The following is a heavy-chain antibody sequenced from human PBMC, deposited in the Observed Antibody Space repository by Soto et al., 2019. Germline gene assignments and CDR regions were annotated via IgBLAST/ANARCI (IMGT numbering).Heavy chain of an antibody. Sequence: QLQLQESGSGLVKPSQTLSLTCAVSGGSISSGGYSWSWIRQPPGKGLEWIGYIYHSGSTYYNPALKRRVAIAVDRSKNQFSLKLSSVTAADTAVYYCAAGGGLPRYYWGQGTLVTVSS. D-gene: IGHD5-12*01. J-gene: IGHJ4*02. CDR1: GGSISSGGYS. CDR3: AAGGGLPRYY. CDR2: IYHSGST. V-gene: IGHV4-30-2*01.